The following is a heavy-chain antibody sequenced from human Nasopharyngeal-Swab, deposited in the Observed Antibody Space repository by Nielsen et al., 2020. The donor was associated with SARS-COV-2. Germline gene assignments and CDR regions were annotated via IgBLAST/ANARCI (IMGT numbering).Heavy chain of an antibody. D-gene: IGHD3-10*01. V-gene: IGHV4-59*02. CDR3: ARDGSAALGGWFDP. Sequence: GSLRLSCTVSGGSVTNYYWSWNRQAPGKGLEWIGYIYNRGSTNYNPSLRSRVTISADTSNTQFSLKLISVTAEDTAVYYCARDGSAALGGWFDPWGHGILVTVSS. CDR1: GGSVTNYY. CDR2: IYNRGST. J-gene: IGHJ5*02.